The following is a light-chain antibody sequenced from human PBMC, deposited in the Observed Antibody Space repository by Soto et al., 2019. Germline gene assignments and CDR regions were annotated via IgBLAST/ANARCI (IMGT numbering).Light chain of an antibody. CDR1: SSDIGGYNY. V-gene: IGLV2-8*01. J-gene: IGLJ3*02. Sequence: QSALTQPPSASGSPGQSVTISCTGTSSDIGGYNYVSWYRQHPGKAPKLMIFEVSKRPSGVPDRFSGSKFGNTASLTVSGLQTEDEADYYCTAVAGRNKVLFGGGTKLTVL. CDR2: EVS. CDR3: TAVAGRNKVL.